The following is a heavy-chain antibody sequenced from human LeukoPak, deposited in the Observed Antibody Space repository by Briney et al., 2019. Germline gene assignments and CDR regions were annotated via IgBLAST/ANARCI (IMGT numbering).Heavy chain of an antibody. V-gene: IGHV3-30-3*01. CDR2: ISYDGSNK. CDR1: GFTFSSYA. J-gene: IGHJ4*02. Sequence: PGRSLRLSCAASGFTFSSYAMHWVRQAPGKGLEWVAVISYDGSNKYYADSVKGRFTISRDNSKNTLYLQMNSLRAEDTAIYYCARAHPRYISDWNGLYWGQGTLVTVSS. D-gene: IGHD6-19*01. CDR3: ARAHPRYISDWNGLY.